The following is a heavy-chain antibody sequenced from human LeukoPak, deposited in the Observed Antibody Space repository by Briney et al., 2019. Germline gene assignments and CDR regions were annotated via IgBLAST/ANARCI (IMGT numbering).Heavy chain of an antibody. J-gene: IGHJ4*02. D-gene: IGHD3-10*01. CDR1: GYTFTGYY. CDR2: INPNSGGT. V-gene: IGHV1-2*04. Sequence: GASVKVSCKASGYTFTGYYMHWVRQAPGQGLEWMGWINPNSGGTNYAQKFQGWVTMTRDTSISTAYMELSRLRSDDTAVYYCAAGGLLWFGEFHQPSFDYWGQGTLVTVSS. CDR3: AAGGLLWFGEFHQPSFDY.